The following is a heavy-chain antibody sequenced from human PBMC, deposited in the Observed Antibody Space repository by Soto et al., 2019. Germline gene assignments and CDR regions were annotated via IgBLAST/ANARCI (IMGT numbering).Heavy chain of an antibody. J-gene: IGHJ4*02. D-gene: IGHD5-18*01. CDR3: ARGPYSYGYHLSYYFDC. V-gene: IGHV3-30-3*01. CDR1: GFTFSSYA. Sequence: ESGGGVVQPGRSLRLSCAASGFTFSSYAMHWVRQAPGKGLEWVAVISYDGSNKYYADSVKRRFTISRDNSKNTLYLQMNSLRAEDTAVYYCARGPYSYGYHLSYYFDCWGQGTLVTVSS. CDR2: ISYDGSNK.